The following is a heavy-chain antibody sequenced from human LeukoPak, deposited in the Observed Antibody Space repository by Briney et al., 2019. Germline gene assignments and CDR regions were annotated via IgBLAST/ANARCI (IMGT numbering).Heavy chain of an antibody. V-gene: IGHV1-69*13. D-gene: IGHD6-13*01. CDR2: IIPIFGTA. CDR3: ARVLFPSWQFDY. J-gene: IGHJ4*02. CDR1: GGTFSSYA. Sequence: ASVKVSCKASGGTFSSYAISWVRQAPGQGLEWMGGIIPIFGTANYAQKFQGRVTITADESTSTAYMELSSLRSEDTAVYYCARVLFPSWQFDYWGQGTLVTVSS.